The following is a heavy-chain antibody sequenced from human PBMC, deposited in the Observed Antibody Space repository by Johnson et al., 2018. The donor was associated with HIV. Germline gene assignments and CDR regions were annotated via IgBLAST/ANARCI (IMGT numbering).Heavy chain of an antibody. Sequence: QVQLVESGGGVVQPGRSLRLSCAASGFTFSSYGMHWVRQAPGKGLEWVAFIRYDASNRYYSDSVMGRFTISRDNSKNTLYLQMNSLRAEDTAVYYCAKDQGNFRFAFDIWGQGTLVTVSS. V-gene: IGHV3-30*02. J-gene: IGHJ3*02. CDR2: IRYDASNR. CDR3: AKDQGNFRFAFDI. CDR1: GFTFSSYG. D-gene: IGHD1-7*01.